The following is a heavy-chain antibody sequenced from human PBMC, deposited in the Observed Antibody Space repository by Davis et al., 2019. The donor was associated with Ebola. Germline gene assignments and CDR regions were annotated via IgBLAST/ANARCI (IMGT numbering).Heavy chain of an antibody. CDR3: ARHGEDYYYDSSGYWTPFDY. CDR2: IYYGGTT. V-gene: IGHV4-59*01. J-gene: IGHJ4*02. CDR1: GGSMSSYY. Sequence: SETLSLTCTVSGGSMSSYYWSWIRQPPGKGLEWIGNIYYGGTTNYNPSLKSRVTISVDTSKNQFSLKLSSVTAADTAVYYCARHGEDYYYDSSGYWTPFDYWGQGTLVTVSS. D-gene: IGHD3-22*01.